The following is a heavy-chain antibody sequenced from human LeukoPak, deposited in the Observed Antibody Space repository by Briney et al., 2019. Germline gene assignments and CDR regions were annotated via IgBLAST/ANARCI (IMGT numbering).Heavy chain of an antibody. CDR3: ARSGACSSTSCYAF. CDR1: GDTFATYW. D-gene: IGHD2-2*01. Sequence: GESLKISCQGSGDTFATYWIAWVRQMPGKGLEWMGIIYPGDSDTRYSPSFQGQVTISADKSISTAYLQWSSLKASDTAMYYCARSGACSSTSCYAFWGQGTLVTVSS. V-gene: IGHV5-51*01. J-gene: IGHJ4*02. CDR2: IYPGDSDT.